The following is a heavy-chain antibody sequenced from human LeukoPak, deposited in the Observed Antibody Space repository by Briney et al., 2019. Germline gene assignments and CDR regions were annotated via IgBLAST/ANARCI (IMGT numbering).Heavy chain of an antibody. V-gene: IGHV1-18*01. D-gene: IGHD2-2*01. CDR2: ISAYNGNT. Sequence: ASVKVSCKASGYTFTSYGISWVRQAPGQGLEWMGWISAYNGNTNYAQKLQGRVTMTTDTSTSTAYMELRSLRSDDTAVYYCASSHVGSTSSSFDYWGQGTLVTVSS. CDR3: ASSHVGSTSSSFDY. CDR1: GYTFTSYG. J-gene: IGHJ4*02.